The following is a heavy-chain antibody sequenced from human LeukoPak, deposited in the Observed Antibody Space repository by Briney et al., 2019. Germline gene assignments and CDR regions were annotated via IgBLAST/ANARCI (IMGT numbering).Heavy chain of an antibody. CDR1: GFTFSDYY. CDR2: ISSSSSTI. V-gene: IGHV3-11*04. CDR3: ARDPSITIFGVVMGSFDY. J-gene: IGHJ4*02. Sequence: GGSLRLSCAASGFTFSDYYMSWIRRAPGKGLEWVSYISSSSSTIYYADSVKGRFTISRDNAKNSLYLQMNSLRAEDTAVYYCARDPSITIFGVVMGSFDYWGQGTLVTVSS. D-gene: IGHD3-3*01.